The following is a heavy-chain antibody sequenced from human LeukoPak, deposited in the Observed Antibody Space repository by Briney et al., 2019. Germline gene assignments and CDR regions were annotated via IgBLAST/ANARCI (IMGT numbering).Heavy chain of an antibody. Sequence: SETLSLTCTVSGGSISSHYWSWVRQPPGKELEWIGYISYSGTTKYNPSLKSRVTISVDTSKNQFSLKLSSVTAADTAVYYCARHSTFEIWGQGTMVSVSS. J-gene: IGHJ3*02. CDR3: ARHSTFEI. V-gene: IGHV4-59*08. CDR2: ISYSGTT. CDR1: GGSISSHY.